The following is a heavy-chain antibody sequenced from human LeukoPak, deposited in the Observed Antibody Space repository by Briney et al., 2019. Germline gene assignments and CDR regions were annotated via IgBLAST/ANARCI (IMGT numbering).Heavy chain of an antibody. Sequence: GASVKVSCKASGYTFTGYYMHWVRQAPGQGLEWMGWINPNSGGTNYAQKFQGRVTMTRDTSISTAYMELSRLRSDDTAVYYCASLYYDFWSGPLFDYWGQGTLVTVSS. CDR3: ASLYYDFWSGPLFDY. J-gene: IGHJ4*02. D-gene: IGHD3-3*01. CDR2: INPNSGGT. CDR1: GYTFTGYY. V-gene: IGHV1-2*02.